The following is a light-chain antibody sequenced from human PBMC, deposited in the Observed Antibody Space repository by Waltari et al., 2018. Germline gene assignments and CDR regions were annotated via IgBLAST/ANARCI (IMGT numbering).Light chain of an antibody. J-gene: IGKJ1*01. CDR2: WAA. CDR1: QSLLYSSNNKYY. Sequence: DIVMTQSPDSLAVSLGERATINCKSRQSLLYSSNNKYYLAWYQQPPGHPPKLLIYWAATRESGVPDRFSGSGSGTDFTLTISSLQAEDVAVYYCQQYYSTLSWTFGQGTKVEIK. CDR3: QQYYSTLSWT. V-gene: IGKV4-1*01.